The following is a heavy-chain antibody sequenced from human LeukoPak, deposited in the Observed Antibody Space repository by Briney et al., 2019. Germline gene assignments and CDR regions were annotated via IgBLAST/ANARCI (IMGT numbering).Heavy chain of an antibody. CDR3: ARDQYYYDSSGYPPGY. Sequence: GALRLSCAASGFTFSSYSMNWVRQAPGKGLEWVSYISSSGSTIYYADSVKGRFTISRDNAKNLLYLQMNSLRAEDTAVYYCARDQYYYDSSGYPPGYWGQGTLVTVSS. D-gene: IGHD3-22*01. CDR1: GFTFSSYS. V-gene: IGHV3-48*04. J-gene: IGHJ4*02. CDR2: ISSSGSTI.